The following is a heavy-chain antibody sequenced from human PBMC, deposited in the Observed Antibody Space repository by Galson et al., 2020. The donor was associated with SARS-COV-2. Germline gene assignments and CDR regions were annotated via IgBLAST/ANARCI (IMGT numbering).Heavy chain of an antibody. CDR3: ARAVYFSMDV. CDR1: GGSISSDNW. CDR2: IYRSEST. J-gene: IGHJ6*03. D-gene: IGHD3-10*01. V-gene: IGHV4-4*02. Sequence: SETLSLTCAVSGGSISSDNWWNWVRQPPGKGLEWIGEIYRSESTNYNPSLKSRVTITIDKSKNQFSLKLASVTAADTAVYFCARAVYFSMDVWGKGTTVTASS.